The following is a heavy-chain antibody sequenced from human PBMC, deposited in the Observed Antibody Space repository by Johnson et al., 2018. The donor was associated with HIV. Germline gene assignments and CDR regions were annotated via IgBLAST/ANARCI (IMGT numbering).Heavy chain of an antibody. CDR2: ISGSGGST. Sequence: VQLVESGGGVVRPGGSLRLSCAASGFPFSSYAMSWVRQAPGKGLEWVSAISGSGGSTYYADSVKGRFTISRDNSKHTLYLQMNSLRAEDTAVYYCANGGYSYGYDAFDIWGQGTMVTVSS. CDR1: GFPFSSYA. D-gene: IGHD5-18*01. V-gene: IGHV3-23*04. CDR3: ANGGYSYGYDAFDI. J-gene: IGHJ3*02.